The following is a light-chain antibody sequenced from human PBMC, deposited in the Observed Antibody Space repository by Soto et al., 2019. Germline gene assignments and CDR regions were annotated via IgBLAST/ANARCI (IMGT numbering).Light chain of an antibody. CDR2: DDS. V-gene: IGLV3-21*02. Sequence: SYELTQPPSVSVAPGQTARISCGGEKIGSKSVHWYQQKAGQTPELVVYDDSDRPSGIPERFSGSNSGNTASLTITRVEGGDEADYYCQVWDSSSEHVVFGGGTKLTGL. CDR3: QVWDSSSEHVV. CDR1: KIGSKS. J-gene: IGLJ3*02.